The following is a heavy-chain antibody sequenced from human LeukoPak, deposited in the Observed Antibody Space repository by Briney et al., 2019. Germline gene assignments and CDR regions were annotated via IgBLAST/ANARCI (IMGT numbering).Heavy chain of an antibody. CDR3: ARGLYSSGWYGRY. J-gene: IGHJ4*02. CDR2: INHSGST. V-gene: IGHV4-34*01. Sequence: SETLSLTCAVYGGSFSGYYWSWIRQPPGKGLEWIGEINHSGSTNYNPSLKSRVTISVDTSKNQFSLELSSVTAADTAVYYCARGLYSSGWYGRYWGQGTLVTASS. D-gene: IGHD6-19*01. CDR1: GGSFSGYY.